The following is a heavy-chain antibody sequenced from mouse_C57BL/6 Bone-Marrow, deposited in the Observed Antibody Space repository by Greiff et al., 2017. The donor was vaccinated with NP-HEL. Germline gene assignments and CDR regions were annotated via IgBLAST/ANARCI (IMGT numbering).Heavy chain of an antibody. CDR3: ARYPWGYFDV. V-gene: IGHV7-3*01. CDR2: IRHKANGYTT. Sequence: EVKLVESGGGLVQPGGSLSLSCAASGFTFTDYYMSWVRQPPGKALEWLGFIRHKANGYTTEYSASVKGRFTISRDNSQSILYLQMNALRAEDSATYYCARYPWGYFDVWGTGTTVTVSS. J-gene: IGHJ1*03. D-gene: IGHD4-1*01. CDR1: GFTFTDYY.